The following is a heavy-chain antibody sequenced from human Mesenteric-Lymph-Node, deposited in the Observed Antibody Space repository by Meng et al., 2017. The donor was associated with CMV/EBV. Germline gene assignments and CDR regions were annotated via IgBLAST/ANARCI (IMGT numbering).Heavy chain of an antibody. V-gene: IGHV3-53*05. CDR3: ARPTLYSYGFRTNHYYGMDV. D-gene: IGHD5-18*01. Sequence: GGSLRLSCAASGFTVSSNYMSWVRQAPGKGLEWVSVIYSGGSTYYADSVKGRFTISRDDSENTLYLQMNSLRPEDTAVYYCARPTLYSYGFRTNHYYGMDVWGQGTTVTVSS. CDR2: IYSGGST. CDR1: GFTVSSNY. J-gene: IGHJ6*02.